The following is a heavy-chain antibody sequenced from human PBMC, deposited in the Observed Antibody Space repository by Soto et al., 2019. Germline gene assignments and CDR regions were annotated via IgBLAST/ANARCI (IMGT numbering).Heavy chain of an antibody. D-gene: IGHD3-22*01. CDR2: ISPYNGHT. CDR1: GYIFTGYG. CDR3: ARGGSGYHTGRGFAGTMDV. Sequence: ASVKVSCKASGYIFTGYGISWVRQAPGQGLEWMGWISPYNGHTEFAQRLQGRLTLTTDTSTSTAFMELSNLRSDDTAVYYCARGGSGYHTGRGFAGTMDVWGQGTQVTVS. V-gene: IGHV1-18*04. J-gene: IGHJ6*02.